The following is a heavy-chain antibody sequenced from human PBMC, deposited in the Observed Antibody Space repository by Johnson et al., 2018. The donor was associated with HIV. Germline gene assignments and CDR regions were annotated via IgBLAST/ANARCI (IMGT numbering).Heavy chain of an antibody. V-gene: IGHV3-30-3*01. CDR1: GFTFSSYA. J-gene: IGHJ3*02. CDR2: ISYDGSNK. D-gene: IGHD1-1*01. Sequence: QVQLVESGGGLVQPGGSLRLSCAASGFTFSSYAMHWVRQAPGKGLEWVAVISYDGSNKYYADSVKGRFTISRDNSKNTLYLQMNSLRAEDTAVYYCANFYTDNSLGLFGAFDIWGQGTMVTVSS. CDR3: ANFYTDNSLGLFGAFDI.